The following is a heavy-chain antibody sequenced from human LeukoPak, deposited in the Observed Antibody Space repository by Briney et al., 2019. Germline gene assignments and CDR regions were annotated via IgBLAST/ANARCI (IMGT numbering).Heavy chain of an antibody. Sequence: ASVKVSCKASGYTFSSYYMHWVRQAPGQGLGWMGLISPSGSSTSHAQKFQGRVTMTRDTSTATVSMEVSSLRSDDTAVYYCARGDSRSPRNAFDMWGQGTMVTVSS. CDR3: ARGDSRSPRNAFDM. CDR2: ISPSGSST. CDR1: GYTFSSYY. D-gene: IGHD6-13*01. J-gene: IGHJ3*02. V-gene: IGHV1-46*01.